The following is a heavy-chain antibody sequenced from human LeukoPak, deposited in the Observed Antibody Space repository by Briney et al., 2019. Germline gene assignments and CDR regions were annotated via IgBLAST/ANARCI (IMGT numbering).Heavy chain of an antibody. CDR3: ARVTSGSYYSY. CDR1: GFTVSSNY. CDR2: IYSGGST. V-gene: IGHV3-66*01. D-gene: IGHD1-26*01. J-gene: IGHJ4*02. Sequence: PGGSLRLSCAASGFTVSSNYMSWVRQAPGKGLEWVSVIYSGGSTYYADSVKGRFTISRDNFKNTLYLQMNSLRAEDTAVYYCARVTSGSYYSYWGQGTLVTVSS.